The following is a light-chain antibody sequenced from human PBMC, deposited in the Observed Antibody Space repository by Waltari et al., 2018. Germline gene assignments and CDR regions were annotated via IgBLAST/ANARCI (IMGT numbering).Light chain of an antibody. Sequence: EIVLTQSPGTLSLSPGERATLACRASQSVGRTLAWYQQKPGRAPRLLIFGASSSASGIPDRFSGSGSGTDFSLTISRLEPEDFAVYYCQHYVRLPATFGQGTKVEIK. CDR2: GAS. CDR1: QSVGRT. J-gene: IGKJ1*01. V-gene: IGKV3-20*01. CDR3: QHYVRLPAT.